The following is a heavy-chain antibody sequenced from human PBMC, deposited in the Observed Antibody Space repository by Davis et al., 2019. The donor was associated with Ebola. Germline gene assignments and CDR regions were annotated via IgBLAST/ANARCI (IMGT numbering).Heavy chain of an antibody. D-gene: IGHD6-13*01. Sequence: SVKVSCKASGFTFTSSAMQWVRQARGQRLEWIGWIVVGSGNTNYAQKFQGRVTMTTDTSTSTAYMELRSLRSDDTAVYYCARDGPYSSSWYFDYWGQGTLVTVSS. CDR1: GFTFTSSA. CDR2: IVVGSGNT. CDR3: ARDGPYSSSWYFDY. J-gene: IGHJ4*02. V-gene: IGHV1-58*02.